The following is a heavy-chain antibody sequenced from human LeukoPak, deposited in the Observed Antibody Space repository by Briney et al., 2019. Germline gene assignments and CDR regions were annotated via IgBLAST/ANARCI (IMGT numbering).Heavy chain of an antibody. V-gene: IGHV4-34*01. CDR1: GGSFSGYY. D-gene: IGHD2-2*01. CDR3: ARKIASQGDNWFDP. J-gene: IGHJ5*02. CDR2: INDNGGT. Sequence: SETLSLTCAVYGGSFSGYYWSWIRQPPGKGLEWVAEINDNGGTNYNPSLKSRVITSVDTSTNQFSLKMNSVTAADTAVDYCARKIASQGDNWFDPWGQGILVTVSS.